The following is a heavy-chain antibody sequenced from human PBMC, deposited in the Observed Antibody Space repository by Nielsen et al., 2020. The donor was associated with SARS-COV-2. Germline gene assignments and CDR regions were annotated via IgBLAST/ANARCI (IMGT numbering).Heavy chain of an antibody. CDR2: ISSGASTI. CDR1: GFLFSSYD. Sequence: GESLKISCAASGFLFSSYDMHWVRQAPGKGLEWVAYISSGASTIYYADSVKGRFTISRDNAANSLYLQMSSLRAEDTAVYYCARGSDEGLALWGQGTLVTVSS. D-gene: IGHD3-3*01. CDR3: ARGSDEGLAL. J-gene: IGHJ4*02. V-gene: IGHV3-48*03.